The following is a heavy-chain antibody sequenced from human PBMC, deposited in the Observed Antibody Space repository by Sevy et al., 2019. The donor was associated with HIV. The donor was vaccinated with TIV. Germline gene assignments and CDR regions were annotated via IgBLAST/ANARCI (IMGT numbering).Heavy chain of an antibody. D-gene: IGHD1-7*01. CDR1: GGSISSYY. J-gene: IGHJ3*02. Sequence: SETLSLTCTVSGGSISSYYWSWIRQPAGKGLEWIGRIYTSGSTNYNPALKSRVTMSVDTSKNQFSLKLSSVTAADTAVYYCARVELELREIGAFDIWGQGTMVTVSS. V-gene: IGHV4-4*07. CDR2: IYTSGST. CDR3: ARVELELREIGAFDI.